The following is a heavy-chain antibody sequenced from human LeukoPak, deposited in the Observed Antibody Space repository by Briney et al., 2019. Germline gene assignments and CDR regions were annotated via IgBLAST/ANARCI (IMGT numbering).Heavy chain of an antibody. CDR1: GGSISNSY. J-gene: IGHJ4*02. Sequence: SETLSLTCSVSGGSISNSYWSWIRQPAGKGLEWIGRMYVSGTTNYNPSLRSRVTMSLDTSKNQFSLRLSSVTAADTAVYYCARDPGLDYWGQGTLVTVSS. V-gene: IGHV4-4*07. CDR2: MYVSGTT. CDR3: ARDPGLDY.